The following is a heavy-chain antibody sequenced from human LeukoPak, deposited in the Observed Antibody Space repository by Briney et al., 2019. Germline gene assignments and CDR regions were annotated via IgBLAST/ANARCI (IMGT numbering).Heavy chain of an antibody. CDR2: ISGSGGST. CDR3: AKDRDDYVWGSYLGAFDI. CDR1: GFTFSSYA. V-gene: IGHV3-23*01. Sequence: GGSLRLSCAASGFTFSSYAMSWVRQAPGKGLEWASAISGSGGSTYYADSVKGRFTISRDNSKNTLYLQMNSLRAEDTAVFYCAKDRDDYVWGSYLGAFDIWGQGTMVTVSS. D-gene: IGHD3-16*01. J-gene: IGHJ3*02.